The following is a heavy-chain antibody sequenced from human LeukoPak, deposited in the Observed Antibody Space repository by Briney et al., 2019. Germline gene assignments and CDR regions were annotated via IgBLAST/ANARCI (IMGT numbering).Heavy chain of an antibody. CDR3: AKDPRSVRGVIIRFDY. V-gene: IGHV3-23*01. Sequence: GGSLRLSCAASGFTFSSYAMSWVRQAPGKGLEWVSAISGSGGSTYYADSVKGRFTISRDNSKNTLYLQMNSLRAEDTAVYYCAKDPRSVRGVIIRFDYWGQGTLVTVSS. D-gene: IGHD3-10*01. CDR2: ISGSGGST. J-gene: IGHJ4*02. CDR1: GFTFSSYA.